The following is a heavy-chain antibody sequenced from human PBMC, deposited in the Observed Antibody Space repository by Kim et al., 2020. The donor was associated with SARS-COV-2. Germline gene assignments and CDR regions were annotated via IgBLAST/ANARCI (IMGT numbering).Heavy chain of an antibody. V-gene: IGHV3-23*01. CDR1: GFTFDTYA. Sequence: GGSLRLSCAASGFTFDTYAMSWVRQAPGKGLEWVSAISGSGGGTYYADSVKGRFTVSRDNSKSTLYLQMNTPTVEDTAVYYCAKDRGGYGYGSGSEHDYWGQGTLVTVS. D-gene: IGHD3-10*01. CDR3: AKDRGGYGYGSGSEHDY. J-gene: IGHJ4*02. CDR2: ISGSGGGT.